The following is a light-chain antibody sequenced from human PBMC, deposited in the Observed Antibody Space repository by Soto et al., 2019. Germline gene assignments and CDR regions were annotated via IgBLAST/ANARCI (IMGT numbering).Light chain of an antibody. Sequence: DIVLTQSPDTLSFSPGERATLSCRASQSVSRSYLAWYQQTPGKAPMLLIYGASSRATGIPDRFSGSGSGTDFTLTISRLDPEDFAVYYCQQHIGSPFTFGQGTRVEIK. J-gene: IGKJ1*01. V-gene: IGKV3-20*01. CDR2: GAS. CDR3: QQHIGSPFT. CDR1: QSVSRSY.